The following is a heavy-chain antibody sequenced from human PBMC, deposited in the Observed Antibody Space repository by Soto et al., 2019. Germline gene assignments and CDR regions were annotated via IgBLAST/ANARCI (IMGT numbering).Heavy chain of an antibody. CDR1: GYTFTTYG. CDR2: VSPYNGDT. V-gene: IGHV1-18*04. Sequence: QVLLVQSGAEVKKPGASVKVSCKASGYTFTTYGINWVRQAPGQGLEWMGWVSPYNGDTTYAQKFQGRVTMTTDTSTRTAYMELRSLRSDDTAVYYCEREVGHMDVWGQGTTVTVSS. D-gene: IGHD2-2*01. J-gene: IGHJ6*02. CDR3: EREVGHMDV.